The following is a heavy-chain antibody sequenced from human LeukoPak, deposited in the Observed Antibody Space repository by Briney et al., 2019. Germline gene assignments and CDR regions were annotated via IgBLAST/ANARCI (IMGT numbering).Heavy chain of an antibody. CDR1: GYTFTSYY. CDR3: ARRYGEYAY. D-gene: IGHD4-17*01. Sequence: ASVKVSCKASGYTFTSYYMHWGRHAPGQGLEWMGIINPSGGSTTYAQKFQGRVTMIRDTSTSTVYMELSCQRSEDKAVYYFARRYGEYAYWGQGTLVTVSS. V-gene: IGHV1-46*01. CDR2: INPSGGST. J-gene: IGHJ4*02.